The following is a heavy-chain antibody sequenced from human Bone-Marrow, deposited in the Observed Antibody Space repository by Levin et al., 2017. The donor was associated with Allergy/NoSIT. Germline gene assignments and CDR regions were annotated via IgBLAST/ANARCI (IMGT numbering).Heavy chain of an antibody. CDR3: AIGFDF. J-gene: IGHJ4*02. CDR1: GASFSKNYW. Sequence: SQTLSLTCAVSGASFSKNYWWTWVRQPPGRGLEWIGEVYQSGSTNYNPSLKSRVNISIDNSKNEFSLRMTSLTAADTGMYYCAIGFDFWGQGLLVTVSS. CDR2: VYQSGST. V-gene: IGHV4-4*02.